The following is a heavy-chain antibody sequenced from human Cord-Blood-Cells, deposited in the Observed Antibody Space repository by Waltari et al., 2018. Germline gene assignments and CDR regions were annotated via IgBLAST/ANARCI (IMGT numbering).Heavy chain of an antibody. CDR2: IYYSGTT. Sequence: QLQLQESGPGLVKPSATLSLTCTVSGGSISSSSYYWGWIRQPPGKGVEWIGSIYYSGTTYYNPSLKSRGTISVDTSKNQFSLKLSSVTAADTAVYYCASKWELSFGGQGTLVTVSS. CDR1: GGSISSSSYY. J-gene: IGHJ4*02. V-gene: IGHV4-39*01. D-gene: IGHD1-26*01. CDR3: ASKWELSF.